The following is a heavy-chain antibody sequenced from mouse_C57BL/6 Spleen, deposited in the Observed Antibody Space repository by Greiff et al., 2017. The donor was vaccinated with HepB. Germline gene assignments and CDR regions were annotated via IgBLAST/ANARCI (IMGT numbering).Heavy chain of an antibody. V-gene: IGHV1-4*01. Sequence: QVQLKESGAELARPGASVKMSCKASGYTFTSYTMHWVKQRPGQGLEWIGYINPSSGYTKYNQKFKDKATLTADKSSSTAYMQLSSLTSEDSAVYYCARDYGNYEAWFAYWGQGTLVTVSA. D-gene: IGHD2-1*01. CDR1: GYTFTSYT. CDR3: ARDYGNYEAWFAY. CDR2: INPSSGYT. J-gene: IGHJ3*01.